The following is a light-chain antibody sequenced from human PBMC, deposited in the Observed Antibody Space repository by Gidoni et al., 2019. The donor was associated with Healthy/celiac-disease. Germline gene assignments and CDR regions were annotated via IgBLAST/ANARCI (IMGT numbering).Light chain of an antibody. CDR1: QGISSW. CDR3: QQSNSFPPP. V-gene: IGKV1D-12*01. J-gene: IGKJ5*01. CDR2: AAS. Sequence: DIQLTQSPSSVSASVGDRVTITGRASQGISSWLAWYQQKPGQAPKVLFYAASSLQSGVPSRVSGSGSGTDFTLTISSLPPEFFASYYCQQSNSFPPPFGQGTRLEIK.